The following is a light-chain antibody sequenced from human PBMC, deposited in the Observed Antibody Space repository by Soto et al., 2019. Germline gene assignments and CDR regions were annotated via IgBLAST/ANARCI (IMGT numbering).Light chain of an antibody. CDR3: QQYGYSPIT. J-gene: IGKJ5*01. Sequence: IVFTQSPGTLSLSPGERATICCMASQSVSSSHLAWYQHKPGQAPRLLIYAASSRATGSPDRFSGGGSGTDFTLTISRLEPEDFAVYYCQQYGYSPITCGKGPRREIK. CDR1: QSVSSSH. CDR2: AAS. V-gene: IGKV3-20*01.